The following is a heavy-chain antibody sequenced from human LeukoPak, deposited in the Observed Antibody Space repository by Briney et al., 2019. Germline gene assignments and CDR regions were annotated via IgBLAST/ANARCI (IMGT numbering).Heavy chain of an antibody. CDR3: ARESVLAPTGYCSGGSCYRPGLFDY. D-gene: IGHD2-15*01. J-gene: IGHJ4*02. CDR1: GFTVSSNY. Sequence: GGSLRLSCAASGFTVSSNYMSWVRQAPGKGLEWVSVIYSGGSTYYADSVKGRFTISRDNSKNTLYLQMNSLRAEDTAVYYCARESVLAPTGYCSGGSCYRPGLFDYWGQGTLVTVSS. CDR2: IYSGGST. V-gene: IGHV3-66*01.